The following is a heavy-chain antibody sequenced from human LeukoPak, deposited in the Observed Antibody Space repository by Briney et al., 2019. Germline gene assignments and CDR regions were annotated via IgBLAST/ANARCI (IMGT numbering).Heavy chain of an antibody. CDR2: ISYDGSNK. D-gene: IGHD2-15*01. V-gene: IGHV3-30-3*01. CDR1: GFTFSSYA. Sequence: GGSLRLSCAASGFTFSSYAMHWVRQAPGKGLEWVAVISYDGSNKYYADSVKGRFTISRDNSKNTLYLQMNSLRAEDTAVYYCARERVVVVAATHSYYYGMDVWGQGTTVTVSS. CDR3: ARERVVVVAATHSYYYGMDV. J-gene: IGHJ6*02.